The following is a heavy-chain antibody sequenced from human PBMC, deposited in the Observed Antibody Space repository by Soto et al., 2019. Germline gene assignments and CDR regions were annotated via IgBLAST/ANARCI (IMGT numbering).Heavy chain of an antibody. V-gene: IGHV4-4*07. J-gene: IGHJ4*02. D-gene: IGHD5-12*01. CDR1: GGSVSGHA. CDR2: IYPSGST. Sequence: XASLALTCTVWGGSVSGHAWIWVRQPAGRGLEWIGHIYPSGSTSYNPSLSSRVTMSLDTSNNQIFLNLTSVTAADTAVFYCVRGRSYSVYDFWGPRTLVTVSS. CDR3: VRGRSYSVYDF.